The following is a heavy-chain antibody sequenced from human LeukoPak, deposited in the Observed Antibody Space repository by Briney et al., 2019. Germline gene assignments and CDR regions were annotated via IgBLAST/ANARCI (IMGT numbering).Heavy chain of an antibody. J-gene: IGHJ4*02. CDR3: AKGYSSGWRTYFDY. CDR1: GVTFRGCA. Sequence: GGSPRLSCAAPGVTFRGCAMSSVRPAPGKGLEWGSGIISTGGSTYYADSVKGRFTISRDNSKSTLSLQMDSLRAEDTAVYYCAKGYSSGWRTYFDYWGQGTLVTVSS. D-gene: IGHD6-19*01. CDR2: IISTGGST. V-gene: IGHV3-23*01.